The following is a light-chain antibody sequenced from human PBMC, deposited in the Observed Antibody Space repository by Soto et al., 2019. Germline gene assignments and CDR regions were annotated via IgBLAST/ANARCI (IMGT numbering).Light chain of an antibody. CDR2: KAT. CDR1: QDISAW. J-gene: IGKJ1*01. CDR3: QQYGSSPWT. Sequence: DIQMTQSPSTLSASVGDIVTITCRASQDISAWLAWYQQKPGKPPKLVIYKATALETGVPSRFSGSGSGTDFTLTISRLEPEDFAVYYCQQYGSSPWTFGQGTKVDIK. V-gene: IGKV1-5*03.